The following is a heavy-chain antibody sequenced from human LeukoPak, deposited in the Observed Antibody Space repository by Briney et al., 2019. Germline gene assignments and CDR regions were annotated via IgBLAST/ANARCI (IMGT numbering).Heavy chain of an antibody. CDR3: AAYDFWSGSL. D-gene: IGHD3-3*01. CDR2: IYPGDSDT. CDR1: GYSFTSYW. Sequence: GGALEISCKGSGYSFTSYWIGWVRQVPGKGLEWMGIIYPGDSDTRYSPSFQGQVTISADKSISTAYLQWSSLKASDTAMYYCAAYDFWSGSLWGQGTMVTVSS. J-gene: IGHJ3*01. V-gene: IGHV5-51*01.